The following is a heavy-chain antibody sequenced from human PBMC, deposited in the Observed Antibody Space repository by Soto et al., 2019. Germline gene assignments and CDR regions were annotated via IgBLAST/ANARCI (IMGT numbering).Heavy chain of an antibody. CDR1: GYTFTSYG. D-gene: IGHD5-18*01. CDR3: ARGSVGYSYGPGYDY. CDR2: ISAYNGNT. Sequence: ASVKVSCKASGYTFTSYGISWVRQAPGQGLEWMGWISAYNGNTNYAQKLQGRVTMTTDTPTSTAYMELRSLRSDDTAVYYCARGSVGYSYGPGYDYWGQGTLVTVSS. V-gene: IGHV1-18*01. J-gene: IGHJ4*02.